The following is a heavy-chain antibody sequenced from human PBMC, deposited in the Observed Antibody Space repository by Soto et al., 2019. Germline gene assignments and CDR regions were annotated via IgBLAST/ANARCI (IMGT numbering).Heavy chain of an antibody. J-gene: IGHJ1*01. Sequence: VGSVRLSCAASGFTFSSYSMNWVRQAPGKGLERVSSISSSSSYIYYADSVKGRFTISRDIPKNSLYLQMNSLRAEDTAVYYCARDYDILTGYFGGPEYFQHWGQGTLVTVS. CDR2: ISSSSSYI. V-gene: IGHV3-21*01. CDR3: ARDYDILTGYFGGPEYFQH. CDR1: GFTFSSYS. D-gene: IGHD3-9*01.